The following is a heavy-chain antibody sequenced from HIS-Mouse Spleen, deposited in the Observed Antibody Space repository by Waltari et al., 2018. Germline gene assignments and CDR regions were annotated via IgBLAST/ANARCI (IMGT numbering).Heavy chain of an antibody. CDR1: GGSITRSSYY. CDR3: AREIPYSSSWYDWYFDL. CDR2: IYYSGST. V-gene: IGHV4-39*07. J-gene: IGHJ2*01. Sequence: QLQLQESGPGLVKPSETRSLTCTVSGGSITRSSYYSGWIRQPPGKGLEWIGSIYYSGSTYYNPSLKSRVTISVDTSKNQFSLKLSSVTAADTAVYYCAREIPYSSSWYDWYFDLWGRGTLVTVSS. D-gene: IGHD6-13*01.